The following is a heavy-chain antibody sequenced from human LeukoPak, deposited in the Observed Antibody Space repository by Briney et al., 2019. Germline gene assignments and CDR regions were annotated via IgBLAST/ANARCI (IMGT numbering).Heavy chain of an antibody. D-gene: IGHD3-9*01. CDR1: GGTFSSYA. CDR2: IIPILGIA. CDR3: ARDGHYDILTGYFQD. Sequence: GASVKVSCKASGGTFSSYAISWVRQAPGQGLEWMGRIIPILGIANYAQKFQGRVTITADKSTSTANMELSSLRSEDTAVYYCARDGHYDILTGYFQDWRQGTLVTVSS. J-gene: IGHJ1*01. V-gene: IGHV1-69*04.